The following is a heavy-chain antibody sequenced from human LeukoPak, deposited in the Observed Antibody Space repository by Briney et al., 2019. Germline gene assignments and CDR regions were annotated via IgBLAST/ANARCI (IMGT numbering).Heavy chain of an antibody. V-gene: IGHV3-33*01. Sequence: GGSLRLSCAASGFTFSSYGMHWVRQAPGKGLEWVAVIWYDGSNKYYADSVKGRFTISRDNSKNTLYLQMNSLRAEDTAVYYCARGGGSGSFRPFDYWGQGTLVTVSS. CDR1: GFTFSSYG. D-gene: IGHD3-10*01. CDR2: IWYDGSNK. J-gene: IGHJ4*02. CDR3: ARGGGSGSFRPFDY.